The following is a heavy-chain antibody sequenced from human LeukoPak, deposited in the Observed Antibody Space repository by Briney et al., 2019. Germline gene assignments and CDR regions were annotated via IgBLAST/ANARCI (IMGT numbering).Heavy chain of an antibody. Sequence: GGSLRLSCAASGFTFSSYTMNWVRQPPGKGLEWVSNIGTSSTTIYYADSVKGRFTISRDNAKNSLYLQMNSLRAEDTAVYYCAKEGRRCSSTSCYPFYYYMDVWGKGTTVSVSS. V-gene: IGHV3-48*01. CDR1: GFTFSSYT. CDR2: IGTSSTTI. D-gene: IGHD2-2*01. J-gene: IGHJ6*03. CDR3: AKEGRRCSSTSCYPFYYYMDV.